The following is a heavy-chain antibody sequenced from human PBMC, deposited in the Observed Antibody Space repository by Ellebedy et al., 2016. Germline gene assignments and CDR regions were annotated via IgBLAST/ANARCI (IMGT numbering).Heavy chain of an antibody. CDR2: IYPHDSDT. V-gene: IGHV5-51*01. J-gene: IGHJ4*02. CDR3: ARLAMAGLGDS. CDR1: GYNFITYW. Sequence: GESLKISCKGSGYNFITYWIGWVRQMPGKGLEWMGSIYPHDSDTKYNPSFQGQVTISVDKSISTAYLQWSRLKASGTAMYYCARLAMAGLGDSWGQGTLVAVSS. D-gene: IGHD6-19*01.